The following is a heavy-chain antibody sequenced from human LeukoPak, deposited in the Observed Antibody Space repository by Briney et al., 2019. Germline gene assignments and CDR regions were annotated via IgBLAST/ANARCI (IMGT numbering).Heavy chain of an antibody. CDR2: IYYSGST. V-gene: IGHV4-59*01. J-gene: IGHJ4*02. CDR3: ARAIAAGFGYYFDY. CDR1: GGSISSYY. Sequence: SQTLSLTCTVSGGSISSYYWSWIRQPPGKGLEWIGYIYYSGSTNYNPSLKSRVTISVDTSKNQFSLKLSSVTAADTAVYYCARAIAAGFGYYFDYWGQGTLVTVSS. D-gene: IGHD6-13*01.